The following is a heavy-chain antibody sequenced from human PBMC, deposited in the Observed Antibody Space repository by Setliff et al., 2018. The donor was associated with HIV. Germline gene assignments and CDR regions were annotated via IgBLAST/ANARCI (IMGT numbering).Heavy chain of an antibody. J-gene: IGHJ3*02. D-gene: IGHD6-19*01. Sequence: LSLTCAVYGGSFSAYYWSWIRQPPGKGLEWIGEINHSGSTAYNPSLKSRVTVSVDTSKNQFSLKLRSVAAADTAVYFCAGAEAGAFDIWG. CDR3: AGAEAGAFDI. CDR1: GGSFSAYY. V-gene: IGHV4-34*01. CDR2: INHSGST.